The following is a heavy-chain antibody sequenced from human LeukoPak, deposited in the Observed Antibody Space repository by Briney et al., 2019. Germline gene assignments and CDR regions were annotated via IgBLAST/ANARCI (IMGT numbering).Heavy chain of an antibody. V-gene: IGHV3-23*01. D-gene: IGHD5-18*01. Sequence: GGSLRLSCAASGFTFSSYAMSWVRQAPGKGLEWVSAISGSDDSTYYADSVKGRFTISRDNSKNTVYLQLNSLRAEDTAVYYCAKEGGRGYTYGFDYWGQGTLVTVSS. J-gene: IGHJ4*02. CDR1: GFTFSSYA. CDR2: ISGSDDST. CDR3: AKEGGRGYTYGFDY.